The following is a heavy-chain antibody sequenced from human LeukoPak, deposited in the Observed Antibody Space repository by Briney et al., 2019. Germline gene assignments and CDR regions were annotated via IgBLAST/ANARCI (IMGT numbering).Heavy chain of an antibody. CDR1: GFTFSSYA. CDR2: ISYDGSNK. V-gene: IGHV3-30*04. CDR3: ARGPVIAAAAYY. D-gene: IGHD6-13*01. Sequence: PGRSLRLSCAASGFTFSSYAMHWVRQAPGKGLEWVAVISYDGSNKYYADSVKGRFTISRDNSKNTLYLEMNSLGAEDTAVYYCARGPVIAAAAYYWGQGTLVTVSS. J-gene: IGHJ4*02.